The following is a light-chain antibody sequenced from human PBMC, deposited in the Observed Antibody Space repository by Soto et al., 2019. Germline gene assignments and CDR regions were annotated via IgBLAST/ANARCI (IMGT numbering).Light chain of an antibody. CDR1: SSDVGGYNY. J-gene: IGLJ3*02. Sequence: QSALTQPASVSGSPGQSITISCTGTSSDVGGYNYVSWYQQHPGKAPELMIYEVSKRPSGVPDRFSGSKSGNTASLTVSGLQAEDEEDYYCNSYAGSNNWVFGGGTKLTVL. V-gene: IGLV2-8*01. CDR3: NSYAGSNNWV. CDR2: EVS.